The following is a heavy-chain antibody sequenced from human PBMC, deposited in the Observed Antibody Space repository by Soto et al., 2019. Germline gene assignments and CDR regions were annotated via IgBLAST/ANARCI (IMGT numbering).Heavy chain of an antibody. J-gene: IGHJ6*02. CDR3: ASGTSRPAHRYYYHGMDV. CDR2: IIPIFGTA. Sequence: ASVKVSCKAAGGTFSSYAISWVRQAPGQGLEWMGGIIPIFGTANYAQKFQGRVTITADESTSTAYMELSSLRSEDTAVYYCASGTSRPAHRYYYHGMDVCGHGTTVTVS. V-gene: IGHV1-69*13. CDR1: GGTFSSYA. D-gene: IGHD2-2*01.